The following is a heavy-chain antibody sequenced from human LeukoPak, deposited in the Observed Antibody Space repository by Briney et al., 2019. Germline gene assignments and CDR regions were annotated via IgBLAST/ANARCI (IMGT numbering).Heavy chain of an antibody. Sequence: GRSMTLSCAAAALTFSSSSMSWVSQAPGKGLEWVSAISGSGGRTYYADSVTGQFTISRDNSKNTLYLQMNSLRAEDTAVYYCAAEYRTVVTPTIDYWGQGTLVTVSS. J-gene: IGHJ4*02. CDR2: ISGSGGRT. D-gene: IGHD4-23*01. V-gene: IGHV3-23*01. CDR3: AAEYRTVVTPTIDY. CDR1: ALTFSSSS.